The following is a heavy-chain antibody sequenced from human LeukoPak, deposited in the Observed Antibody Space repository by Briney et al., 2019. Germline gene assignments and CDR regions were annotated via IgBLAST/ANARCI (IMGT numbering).Heavy chain of an antibody. CDR1: GFTFSSYA. V-gene: IGHV3-23*01. J-gene: IGHJ5*02. CDR3: AKDGYYYGSSASHP. CDR2: ISASGAST. D-gene: IGHD3-22*01. Sequence: PGGSLRLSCAASGFTFSSYAMSWVRQAPGKGLEWVSAISASGASTYYADSVKGRFTISRGNSENTLYLQMNSLRAEDTAVYYCAKDGYYYGSSASHPWGQGTLVTVSS.